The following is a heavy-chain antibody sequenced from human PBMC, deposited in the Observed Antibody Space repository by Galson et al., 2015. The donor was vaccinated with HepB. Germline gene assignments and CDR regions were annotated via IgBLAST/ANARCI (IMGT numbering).Heavy chain of an antibody. CDR2: IRSNGNSI. J-gene: IGHJ2*01. Sequence: SLRLSCAASGFTFSRYTMNWVRQAPGKGLESVSYIRSNGNSIHDADTVKSRSIISRDTAQNSLYLQMNSLRDDDTAVYYCARVHFGLGSISGYWYFDLWGRGTLVTVSS. CDR1: GFTFSRYT. D-gene: IGHD3-10*01. CDR3: ARVHFGLGSISGYWYFDL. V-gene: IGHV3-48*02.